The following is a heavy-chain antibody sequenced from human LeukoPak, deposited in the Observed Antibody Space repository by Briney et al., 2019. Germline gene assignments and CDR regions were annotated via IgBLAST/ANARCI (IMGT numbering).Heavy chain of an antibody. D-gene: IGHD3-22*01. CDR2: INWNGGST. J-gene: IGHJ4*02. V-gene: IGHV3-20*04. Sequence: PGGSLRLSCAASGFTFDDYGMSWVRQAPGKGLEWVSGINWNGGSTGYADSVKDRFTISRDNAKNSLYLQMNSLRAEDTALYYCARDADYYDSSGYERGYFDYWGQGTLVTVSS. CDR1: GFTFDDYG. CDR3: ARDADYYDSSGYERGYFDY.